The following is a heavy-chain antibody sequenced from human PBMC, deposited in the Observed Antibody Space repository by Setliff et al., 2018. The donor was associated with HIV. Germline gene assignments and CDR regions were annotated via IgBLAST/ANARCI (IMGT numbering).Heavy chain of an antibody. V-gene: IGHV4-59*11. CDR3: ARDVGLCGVDCWPYFYFDL. J-gene: IGHJ2*01. D-gene: IGHD2-21*02. Sequence: NPSETLSLTCTISGGFISNHYWNWIRQPPGKGLEWNGSTHYSGSSYYSPSLKSRVTISLDTSKNQFSLKLSSMTAADTAVYYCARDVGLCGVDCWPYFYFDLWGRGNLVTVSS. CDR1: GGFISNHY. CDR2: THYSGSS.